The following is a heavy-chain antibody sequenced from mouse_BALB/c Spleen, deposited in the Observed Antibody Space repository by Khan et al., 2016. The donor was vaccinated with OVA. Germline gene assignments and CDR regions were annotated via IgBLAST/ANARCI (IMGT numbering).Heavy chain of an antibody. D-gene: IGHD1-1*01. Sequence: VQLQQSGPVLVKPGASVKMSCKASGYTFTNYIVHWVQQKPGQGLEWIGYINPYNDGAKYNEKFKGKATLTSDKSSSTAYMELSGLTSDDSAVYYCARDFGSSFWFAYWGKGTLVTVSA. J-gene: IGHJ3*01. V-gene: IGHV1S136*01. CDR2: INPYNDGA. CDR1: GYTFTNYI. CDR3: ARDFGSSFWFAY.